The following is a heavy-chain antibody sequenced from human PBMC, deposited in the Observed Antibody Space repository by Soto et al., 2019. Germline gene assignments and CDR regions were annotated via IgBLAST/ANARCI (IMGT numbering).Heavy chain of an antibody. J-gene: IGHJ4*02. CDR2: ISSNGGNT. CDR3: VKEGYMRSDWYGQFDC. Sequence: VQLVESGGTLVQPGGSLRLSCSASGFTFNTFAMHWVRQTPGKGLEFVSAISSNGGNTYYADSVEGRFAISRDNSKNTLYLQMYSLRPEDTALYYCVKEGYMRSDWYGQFDCWGQGTLVTVSS. V-gene: IGHV3-64D*06. D-gene: IGHD6-19*01. CDR1: GFTFNTFA.